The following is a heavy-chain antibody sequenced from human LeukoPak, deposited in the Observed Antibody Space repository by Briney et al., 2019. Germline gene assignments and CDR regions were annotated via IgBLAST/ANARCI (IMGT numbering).Heavy chain of an antibody. CDR1: GGSISSGDYY. CDR2: IYYSGST. Sequence: PSQTLSLTCTVSGGSISSGDYYWSWTRQPPGKGLEWIGYIYYSGSTYYNPSLKSRVTISVDTSKNQFSLKLSSVTAADTAVYYCARVGSWLYGSGSYRRDFDYWGPGTLVTVSS. CDR3: ARVGSWLYGSGSYRRDFDY. D-gene: IGHD3-10*01. J-gene: IGHJ4*02. V-gene: IGHV4-30-4*08.